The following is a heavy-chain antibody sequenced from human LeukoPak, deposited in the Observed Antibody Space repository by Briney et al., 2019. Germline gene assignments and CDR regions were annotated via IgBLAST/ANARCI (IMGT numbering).Heavy chain of an antibody. D-gene: IGHD5-24*01. Sequence: ASVKVSCKASGGTFSSYAISWVRQAPGQGLEWMGGIIPIFGTANYAQKFQGRVTITADESTSTAYMELSSLRSEDTAVYYCARDVKMATPSGGYWGQGTLVTVSS. CDR3: ARDVKMATPSGGY. CDR2: IIPIFGTA. CDR1: GGTFSSYA. V-gene: IGHV1-69*13. J-gene: IGHJ4*02.